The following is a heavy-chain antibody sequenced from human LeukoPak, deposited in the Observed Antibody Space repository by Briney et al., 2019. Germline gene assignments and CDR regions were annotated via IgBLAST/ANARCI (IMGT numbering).Heavy chain of an antibody. J-gene: IGHJ4*02. CDR2: INHSGST. CDR3: ARGGRGITGTFTAPIDY. CDR1: GGSFSGCY. V-gene: IGHV4-34*01. Sequence: SETLSLTCAVYGGSFSGCYWSWIRQPPGKGLEWIGEINHSGSTNYNPSLKSRVTISVDTSKNQFSLKLSSVTAADTAVYYCARGGRGITGTFTAPIDYWGQGTLVTVSS. D-gene: IGHD1-7*01.